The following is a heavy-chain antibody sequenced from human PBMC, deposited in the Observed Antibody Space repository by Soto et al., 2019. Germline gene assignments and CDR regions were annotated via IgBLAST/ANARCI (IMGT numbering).Heavy chain of an antibody. CDR2: ISYDGSNK. V-gene: IGHV3-30*18. Sequence: TGGSLRLSCAASGFTFSSYGMHWVRQAPGKGLEWVAVISYDGSNKYYADSVKGRFTISRDNSKNTLYLQMNSLRAEDTAVYYCAKGDYDFWSGYSYYYYGMDVWGQGTTVTVSS. CDR1: GFTFSSYG. D-gene: IGHD3-3*01. CDR3: AKGDYDFWSGYSYYYYGMDV. J-gene: IGHJ6*02.